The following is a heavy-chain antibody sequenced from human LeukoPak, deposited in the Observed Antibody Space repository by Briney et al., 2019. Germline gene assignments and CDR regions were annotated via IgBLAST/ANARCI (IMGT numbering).Heavy chain of an antibody. V-gene: IGHV1-2*02. CDR1: GYTFTDYS. CDR2: INPTSGAT. D-gene: IGHD2-15*01. CDR3: ARGPRCSGGSCQNKNYYYGMDV. Sequence: ASVKVSCKASGYTFTDYSLHWVRQAPGQGLEWMGWINPTSGATYYAQKFQGRVTMTRDRSINTAYMELSRLNSDDTAVYYCARGPRCSGGSCQNKNYYYGMDVWGQGTTVTVSS. J-gene: IGHJ6*02.